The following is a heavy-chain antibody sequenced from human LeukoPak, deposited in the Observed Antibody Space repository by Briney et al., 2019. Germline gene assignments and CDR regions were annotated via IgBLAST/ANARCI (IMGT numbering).Heavy chain of an antibody. CDR1: GGSISSYY. Sequence: SETLSLTCTVSGGSISSYYWSWIRQPPGKGLEWVGYIYYSGSTNYNPSLKSRVTISVDTSKNQFSLKLSSVTAADTAMYYCARELRFLEWTFIDYWGQGTLVTVSS. CDR3: ARELRFLEWTFIDY. J-gene: IGHJ4*02. V-gene: IGHV4-59*01. D-gene: IGHD3-3*01. CDR2: IYYSGST.